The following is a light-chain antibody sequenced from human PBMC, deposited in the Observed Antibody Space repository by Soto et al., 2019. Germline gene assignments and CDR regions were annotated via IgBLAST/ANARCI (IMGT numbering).Light chain of an antibody. Sequence: DIQMTQSPSTLSASVGDRVPITCRASQSTSYWLAWYQQKPGKAPKLLIYDASSLESGVPSRFSGSGSGTQFTLTINSLQPDDFATYYCQQYNSYRTFGQGTKVDIK. CDR1: QSTSYW. CDR3: QQYNSYRT. CDR2: DAS. J-gene: IGKJ1*01. V-gene: IGKV1-5*01.